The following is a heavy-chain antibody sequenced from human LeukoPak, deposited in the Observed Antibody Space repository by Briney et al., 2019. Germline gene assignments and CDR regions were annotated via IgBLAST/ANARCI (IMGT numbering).Heavy chain of an antibody. V-gene: IGHV3-53*01. Sequence: GGSLRLSCAASGFTLSSNYMNWVRQAPGKGLEWVAVLYSAGNTFYADSVTGRFTISRDNSKNTLYLQMNSLRAEDTALYYFARLIQPQGAFDIWGQGTMVTVSS. J-gene: IGHJ3*02. CDR3: ARLIQPQGAFDI. CDR2: LYSAGNT. D-gene: IGHD3-16*01. CDR1: GFTLSSNY.